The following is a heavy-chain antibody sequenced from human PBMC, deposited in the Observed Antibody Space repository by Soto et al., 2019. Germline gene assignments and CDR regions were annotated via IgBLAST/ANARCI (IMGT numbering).Heavy chain of an antibody. Sequence: PSETLSLTCTVSGGSISSYYWSWIRQPPGKGLEWIGYIYYSGSTNYNPSLKSRVTISVDTSKNQFSLKLSSVTAADTAVYYCARSLYYYDSSGYYAYYFDYWGQGTMVTVYS. CDR1: GGSISSYY. CDR3: ARSLYYYDSSGYYAYYFDY. CDR2: IYYSGST. D-gene: IGHD3-22*01. J-gene: IGHJ4*02. V-gene: IGHV4-59*01.